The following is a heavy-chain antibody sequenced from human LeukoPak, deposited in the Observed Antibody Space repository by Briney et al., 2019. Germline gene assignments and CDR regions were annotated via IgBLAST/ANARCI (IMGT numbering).Heavy chain of an antibody. CDR3: ARDLTLYGVDL. J-gene: IGHJ6*02. CDR1: GGSISSYY. Sequence: TPSETLSLNCTASGGSISSYYWSWIRQPAGKGLEWIGRIYTSGSTNYNPSLKSRVTMSVDTSKNQFSLKLSSVTAADTAVYYCARDLTLYGVDLWGQGTTVTVSS. V-gene: IGHV4-4*07. CDR2: IYTSGST.